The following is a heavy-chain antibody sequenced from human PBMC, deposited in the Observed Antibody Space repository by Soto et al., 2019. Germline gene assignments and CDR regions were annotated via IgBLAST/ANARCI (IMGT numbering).Heavy chain of an antibody. CDR3: ARPSNNYLDQ. CDR1: GYSFSKYC. CDR2: INPGDSES. J-gene: IGHJ4*02. V-gene: IGHV5-51*01. Sequence: VESLKVSFKASGYSFSKYCIGWVRQMPWKGLEWMAIINPGDSESRYSPSFQGQVTISAHKSISTAYLQWNRLTASDTAMYYCARPSNNYLDQWGQGNLVTVSS.